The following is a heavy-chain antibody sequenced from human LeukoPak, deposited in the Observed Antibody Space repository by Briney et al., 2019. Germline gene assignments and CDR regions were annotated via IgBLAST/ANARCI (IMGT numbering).Heavy chain of an antibody. CDR3: ARDGDVDTAMVSSYFDY. J-gene: IGHJ4*02. V-gene: IGHV3-21*01. CDR1: GFTFSSYS. D-gene: IGHD5-18*01. CDR2: ISSSSSYI. Sequence: GGSLRLSCAASGFTFSSYSVNWVRQAPGKGLDWVSSISSSSSYIYYADSVKGRFTISRDNAKNSLYLQMNSLRAEDTAVYYCARDGDVDTAMVSSYFDYWGQGTLVTVSS.